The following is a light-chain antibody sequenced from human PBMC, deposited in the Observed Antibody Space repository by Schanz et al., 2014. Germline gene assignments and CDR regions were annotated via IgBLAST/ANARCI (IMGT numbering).Light chain of an antibody. CDR1: QDISSY. CDR2: AAS. V-gene: IGKV1-9*01. CDR3: QHFNSYPLT. J-gene: IGKJ4*01. Sequence: IQLTQSPSSLSASVGDRVTITCRASQDISSYLAWYQQTPGKAPKLLIYAASTLQSGVPSRFSGSGSGTDFTLTISSLQPEDFATYYCQHFNSYPLTFGGGTKVEIK.